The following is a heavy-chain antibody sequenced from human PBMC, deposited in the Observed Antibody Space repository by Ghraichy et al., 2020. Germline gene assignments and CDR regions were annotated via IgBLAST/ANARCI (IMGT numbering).Heavy chain of an antibody. CDR3: ARTSYFGSAFDP. CDR1: GGSIISNHR. Sequence: SETLSLTCAVSGGSIISNHRWSWVRQPPGKGLEWIAEIHHSGSTNYNTSLKSRVTMSVDTSKNQISLKLSSVTAADTAVYYCARTSYFGSAFDPWAQGTLVTVSS. V-gene: IGHV4-4*02. J-gene: IGHJ5*02. D-gene: IGHD3-10*01. CDR2: IHHSGST.